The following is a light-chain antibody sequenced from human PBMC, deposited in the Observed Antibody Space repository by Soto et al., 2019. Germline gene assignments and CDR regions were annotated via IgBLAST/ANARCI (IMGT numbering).Light chain of an antibody. V-gene: IGLV3-21*04. CDR3: QVWDSSSDHPVV. J-gene: IGLJ2*01. CDR1: KIGSKS. CDR2: YDS. Sequence: SYELTQPPSVSVAPGKTARITCGGNKIGSKSVHWYQQKPGQAPVLVIYYDSDRPSGIPERFSGSNSGNTATLTIRRVEAGDEADYYCQVWDSSSDHPVVFGGGTKLTVL.